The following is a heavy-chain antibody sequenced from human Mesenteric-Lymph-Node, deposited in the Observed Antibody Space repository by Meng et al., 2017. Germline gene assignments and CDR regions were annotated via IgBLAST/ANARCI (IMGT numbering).Heavy chain of an antibody. D-gene: IGHD6-19*01. CDR2: MNPNSGNT. CDR3: ARDMTTGYSSGWGYYYYYGMDV. CDR1: GYTFTSYD. V-gene: IGHV1-8*01. Sequence: ASVKVSCKASGYTFTSYDINWVRQATGQGLEWMGWMNPNSGNTGYAQKFQGRVTMTTDTSTSTAYMELRSLRSDDTAVYYCARDMTTGYSSGWGYYYYYGMDVWGQGTTVTVSS. J-gene: IGHJ6*02.